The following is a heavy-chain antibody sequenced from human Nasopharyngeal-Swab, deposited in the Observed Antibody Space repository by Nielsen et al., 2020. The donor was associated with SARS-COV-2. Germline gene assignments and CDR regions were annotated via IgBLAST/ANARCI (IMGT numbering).Heavy chain of an antibody. D-gene: IGHD3-10*01. CDR1: GCTFSNYS. CDR3: ARDGFGESPYSYYYGMDV. CDR2: ISSSTSYI. Sequence: GGSLRLSCAASGCTFSNYSMNWVRQAQGKGMEWVSSISSSTSYIYYADSVKGRFTISRDNAKNSLYLQMNSLRAEDTAVYYCARDGFGESPYSYYYGMDVWGQGTTVTVSS. J-gene: IGHJ6*02. V-gene: IGHV3-21*01.